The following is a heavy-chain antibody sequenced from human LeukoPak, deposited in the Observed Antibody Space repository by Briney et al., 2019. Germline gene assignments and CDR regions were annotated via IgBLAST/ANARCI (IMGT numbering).Heavy chain of an antibody. J-gene: IGHJ3*02. D-gene: IGHD6-13*01. CDR1: GFTFSSYW. V-gene: IGHV3-7*01. Sequence: PGGSLRLSCAASGFTFSSYWMSWVRQAPGKGLEWVANIKQDGSEKYYVDSVKGRFTISRDNAKNSLYLQMNSLRAEDTVVYYCARESKQQLGAFDIWGRGTMVTVSS. CDR3: ARESKQQLGAFDI. CDR2: IKQDGSEK.